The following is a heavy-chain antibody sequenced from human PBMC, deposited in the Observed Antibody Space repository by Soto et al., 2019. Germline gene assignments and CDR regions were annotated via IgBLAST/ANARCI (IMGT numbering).Heavy chain of an antibody. J-gene: IGHJ4*02. D-gene: IGHD4-17*01. CDR3: ASHDYGDYVND. V-gene: IGHV3-48*02. CDR2: ISSGSSTI. CDR1: GFTFSTYS. Sequence: EVQLVESGGGLVQPGGSLRLSCAASGFTFSTYSMNWVRQAPGKGLEWVSYISSGSSTISYADSVKGRVTISRDNARKKLYLQMNSQRDEDTAVYNCASHDYGDYVNDWGQGYLVTVYS.